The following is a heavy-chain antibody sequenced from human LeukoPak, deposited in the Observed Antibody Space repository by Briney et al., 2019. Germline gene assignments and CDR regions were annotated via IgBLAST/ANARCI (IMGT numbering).Heavy chain of an antibody. CDR3: ARRGRHYDFWSGYYKRKGYFDY. V-gene: IGHV4-39*01. Sequence: PSETLSLTCTVSGGSISSSSYYWGWIRQLPGKGLEWIGSIYYIGSTYYNPSLKSRVTISVDTSKNQFSLKLSSVTAADTAVYYCARRGRHYDFWSGYYKRKGYFDYWGQGTLVTVSS. J-gene: IGHJ4*02. D-gene: IGHD3-3*01. CDR2: IYYIGST. CDR1: GGSISSSSYY.